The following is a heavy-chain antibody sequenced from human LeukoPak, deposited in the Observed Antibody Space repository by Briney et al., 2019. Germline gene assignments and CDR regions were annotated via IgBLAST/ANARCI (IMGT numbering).Heavy chain of an antibody. J-gene: IGHJ5*02. CDR2: SSHTGDIT. CDR3: VRVPDVTARPCDT. V-gene: IGHV4-34*01. D-gene: IGHD1-1*01. Sequence: PSETLSLTCAVYGGSFSGYYWTWIRQTPGRGHEWIGESSHTGDITGYNPSLKGRATISVDSSKEQFSLRVTSVTAADTGIYYCVRVPDVTARPCDTWGPGTVVTVSS. CDR1: GGSFSGYY.